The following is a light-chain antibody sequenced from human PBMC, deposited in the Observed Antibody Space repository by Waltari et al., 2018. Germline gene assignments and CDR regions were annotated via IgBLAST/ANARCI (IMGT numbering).Light chain of an antibody. Sequence: DIVMTQSPDSLAVSLGEPATITCKSSQSVLFSSNNQNYLAWYQQKVGQPPKLLISWASTRDSGVPDRFSGSGSETDFTLTNSSLQAEDVAVYYCQQYYSTPRTFGQGTKVEIK. CDR3: QQYYSTPRT. CDR1: QSVLFSSNNQNY. V-gene: IGKV4-1*01. CDR2: WAS. J-gene: IGKJ1*01.